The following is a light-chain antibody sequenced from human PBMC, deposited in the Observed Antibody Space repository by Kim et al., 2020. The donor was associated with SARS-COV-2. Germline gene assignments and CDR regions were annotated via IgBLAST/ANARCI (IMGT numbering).Light chain of an antibody. J-gene: IGKJ2*01. Sequence: AIQVTQSPSSLSASVGDRVTITCRASQGIRNALGWYQQKPGTAPKLLIYAASSLQTGVSSRFSGTGSGTDFSLTISSLQPDDFATYYCLQDYSYPHTFGQGTKLEI. V-gene: IGKV1-6*01. CDR2: AAS. CDR3: LQDYSYPHT. CDR1: QGIRNA.